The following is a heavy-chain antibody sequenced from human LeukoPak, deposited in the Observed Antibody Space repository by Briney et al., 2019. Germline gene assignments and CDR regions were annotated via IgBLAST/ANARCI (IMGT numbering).Heavy chain of an antibody. CDR2: IKQDGSDK. J-gene: IGHJ5*02. CDR3: AKDRGVHYYGSERGLYNWFDP. V-gene: IGHV3-7*03. Sequence: QSGGSLRLSCAASRFIFSNYWMSWVRQAPGKGLEWVANIKQDGSDKYYVDSVKGRFTISRDNAKNSLYLQMNSLRAEDTAVYYCAKDRGVHYYGSERGLYNWFDPWGQGTLVTVSS. CDR1: RFIFSNYW. D-gene: IGHD3-10*01.